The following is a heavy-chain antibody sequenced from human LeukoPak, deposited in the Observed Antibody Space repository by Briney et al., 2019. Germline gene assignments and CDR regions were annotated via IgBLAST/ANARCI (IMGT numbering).Heavy chain of an antibody. CDR2: TSSDLNVK. CDR1: GFTFSNYV. Sequence: PGGSLGLSYAASGFTFSNYVIHWVRQAPGKGLEWVAVTSSDLNVKLYADSVKGRFTISRDNSRSTLYLQMNSLRPEDTAIYYCAREGYYGSGSPPSLYFDYWGQGTLVTVSS. J-gene: IGHJ4*02. V-gene: IGHV3-30-3*01. CDR3: AREGYYGSGSPPSLYFDY. D-gene: IGHD3-10*01.